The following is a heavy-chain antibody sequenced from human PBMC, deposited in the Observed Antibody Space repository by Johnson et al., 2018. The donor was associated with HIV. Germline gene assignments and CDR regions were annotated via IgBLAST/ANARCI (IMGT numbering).Heavy chain of an antibody. CDR2: ISYDGSNK. CDR1: GFTFSSYA. D-gene: IGHD1-26*01. J-gene: IGHJ3*02. CDR3: ARLNSGRSYGAYDAFDI. V-gene: IGHV3-30*04. Sequence: QVQLVESGGGLVQPGGSLRLSCAASGFTFSSYAMSWVRQAPGKGLEWVAVISYDGSNKYYADSVKGRFTISRDNAKNTLYLQINSLRAEDTAVYYCARLNSGRSYGAYDAFDIWGQGTMVTVSS.